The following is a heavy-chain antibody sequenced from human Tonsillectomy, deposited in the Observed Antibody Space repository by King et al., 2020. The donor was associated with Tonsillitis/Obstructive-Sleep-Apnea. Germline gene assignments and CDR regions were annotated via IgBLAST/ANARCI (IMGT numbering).Heavy chain of an antibody. D-gene: IGHD2-2*01. CDR3: ARGEYGITPVAMWYYNMEV. CDR2: ISRSGDTI. CDR1: GFTFTDYY. J-gene: IGHJ6*03. V-gene: IGHV3-11*01. Sequence: VQLVESGGGLVKPGGSLRLSCAASGFTFTDYYMTWIRQAPGKGLEWVSYISRSGDTIYYADSVKGRFTISRDNAKNSLYLQMNSLRAEDTAVYYCARGEYGITPVAMWYYNMEVWGKGTTVTVSS.